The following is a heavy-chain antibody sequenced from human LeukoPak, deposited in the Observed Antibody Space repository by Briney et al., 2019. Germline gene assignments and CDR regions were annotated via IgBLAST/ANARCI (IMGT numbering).Heavy chain of an antibody. D-gene: IGHD6-13*01. CDR1: GYTFTSYY. CDR2: INPSGGST. CDR3: AREPFGIAAAGIRRGDY. Sequence: ASVKVSCKASGYTFTSYYMHWVRQAPGQGLEWMGIINPSGGSTSYAQKFQGRVTMTRDTSTSTVYMELSSLRSEDTAVYYCAREPFGIAAAGIRRGDYWGQGTLVTVSS. V-gene: IGHV1-46*01. J-gene: IGHJ4*02.